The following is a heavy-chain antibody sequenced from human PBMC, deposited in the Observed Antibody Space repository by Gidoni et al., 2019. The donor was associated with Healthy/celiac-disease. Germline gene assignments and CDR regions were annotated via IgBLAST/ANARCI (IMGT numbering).Heavy chain of an antibody. D-gene: IGHD6-13*01. CDR1: GFPLSSYA. V-gene: IGHV3-23*01. J-gene: IGHJ5*02. CDR2: ISGSDGST. CDR3: AKGPAAPQPRFDP. Sequence: EVQLLESGGGLVQPGGSLRLSRAASGFPLSSYAMSCVRLAPGKGLEWVSAISGSDGSTYYADSVMGRFTITRDNSKNTLYLQMNSLRAEDTAVYYWAKGPAAPQPRFDPWGQGTLVTVSS.